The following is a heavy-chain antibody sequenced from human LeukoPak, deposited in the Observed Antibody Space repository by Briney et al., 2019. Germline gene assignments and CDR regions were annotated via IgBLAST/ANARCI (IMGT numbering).Heavy chain of an antibody. J-gene: IGHJ1*01. Sequence: ASVKVSCKASGYTFTGYYMHWVRQAHGQGLEWMGRINPNSGGTNYAQKFQGRVTMTRDTSISTAYMELSRLRSDDTAVYYCARVRKRGYYDSSGYCYWGQGTLVTVSS. CDR1: GYTFTGYY. CDR2: INPNSGGT. CDR3: ARVRKRGYYDSSGYCY. D-gene: IGHD3-22*01. V-gene: IGHV1-2*06.